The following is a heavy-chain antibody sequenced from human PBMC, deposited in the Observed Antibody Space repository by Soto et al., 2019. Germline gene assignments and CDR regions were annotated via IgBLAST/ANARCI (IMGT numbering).Heavy chain of an antibody. CDR3: ARTFLWFGELLNYGMDV. D-gene: IGHD3-10*01. J-gene: IGHJ6*02. Sequence: GGSLRLSCAASGFTFSSYSMNWVRQAPGKGLEWVSYISSSSSTIYYADSVKGRFTISRDNAKNSLYLQMNSLRDEDTAVYYCARTFLWFGELLNYGMDVWGQGTTVTVSS. CDR1: GFTFSSYS. CDR2: ISSSSSTI. V-gene: IGHV3-48*02.